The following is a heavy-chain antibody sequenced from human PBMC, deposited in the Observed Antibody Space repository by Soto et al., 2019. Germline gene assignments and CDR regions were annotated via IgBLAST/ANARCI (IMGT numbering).Heavy chain of an antibody. CDR1: APSFSSYY. CDR3: AREQRDKTGTTGPRYFDL. V-gene: IGHV4-34*01. J-gene: IGHJ2*01. Sequence: PPETLSLTCALYAPSFSSYYWSWIRHPPEKGLEWIGEINHSGSTNYNQSLKSRVTISVDTSKIQFSLKLSSVTAADTAVYYCAREQRDKTGTTGPRYFDLWGRGTLVTVSS. D-gene: IGHD1-7*01. CDR2: INHSGST.